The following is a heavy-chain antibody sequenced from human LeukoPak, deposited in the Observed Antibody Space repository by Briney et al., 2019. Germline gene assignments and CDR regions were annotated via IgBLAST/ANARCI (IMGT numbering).Heavy chain of an antibody. Sequence: GGSLRLSCAASGFTFSDYYMSWIRQAPGKGLEWVSYISSSGSTIYYADSVKGRFTISRDNAKNSLYLQMNSLRAEDTAVYYCAREAYDILTGIPRRYYYTDVWGKGTTVTISS. CDR1: GFTFSDYY. CDR2: ISSSGSTI. D-gene: IGHD3-9*01. J-gene: IGHJ6*03. V-gene: IGHV3-11*01. CDR3: AREAYDILTGIPRRYYYTDV.